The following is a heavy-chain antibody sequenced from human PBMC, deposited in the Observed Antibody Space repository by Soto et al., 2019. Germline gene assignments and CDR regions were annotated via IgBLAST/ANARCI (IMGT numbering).Heavy chain of an antibody. J-gene: IGHJ5*02. CDR2: IYYSGST. CDR3: ARGGQRALRGNVDFWSGYYVWFDP. V-gene: IGHV4-31*03. CDR1: GGSISSCGYY. Sequence: TLSLTCTFSGGSISSCGYYWSWIRQHPGKGLEWIGYIYYSGSTYYNPSLKSRVTISVDTSKNQFSLKLSSVTAADTAVYYCARGGQRALRGNVDFWSGYYVWFDPWGQGTLVTVSS. D-gene: IGHD3-3*01.